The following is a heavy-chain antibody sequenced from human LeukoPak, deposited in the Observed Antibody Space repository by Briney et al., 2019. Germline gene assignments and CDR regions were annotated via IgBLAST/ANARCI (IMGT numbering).Heavy chain of an antibody. CDR3: ARGGSIAARPIDY. Sequence: GSLRLSCAASGFTFSSYAMHWVRQAPGKGLEYVSAISSNGGSTYYANSVKGRFTISRDNSKNTLFLQMGSLRAEDMAVYYCARGGSIAARPIDYWGQGTLVTVSS. V-gene: IGHV3-64*01. J-gene: IGHJ4*02. CDR1: GFTFSSYA. CDR2: ISSNGGST. D-gene: IGHD6-6*01.